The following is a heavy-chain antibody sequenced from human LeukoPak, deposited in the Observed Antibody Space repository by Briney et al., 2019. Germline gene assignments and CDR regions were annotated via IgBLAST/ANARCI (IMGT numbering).Heavy chain of an antibody. Sequence: GASVKVSCKTSGYTFTTYGITWVLQAPGQGLEWMGWISAYNGNTAYAQKFQGRVTVTTDTSTRTASMDLRSLRSDDTAVYYCAIVDTTVGFDYWGQGTLVTVSS. D-gene: IGHD5-18*01. CDR1: GYTFTTYG. V-gene: IGHV1-18*04. CDR2: ISAYNGNT. J-gene: IGHJ4*02. CDR3: AIVDTTVGFDY.